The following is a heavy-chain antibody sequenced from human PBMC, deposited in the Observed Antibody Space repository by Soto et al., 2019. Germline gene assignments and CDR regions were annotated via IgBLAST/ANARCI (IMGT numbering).Heavy chain of an antibody. V-gene: IGHV3-15*07. CDR2: IKSKTDGGTT. CDR1: GFTFDKVW. D-gene: IGHD1-26*01. Sequence: EVQLVESGGGLVKPGGSLRLSCAVSGFTFDKVWMNWVRQAPGKGLEWVGRIKSKTDGGTTDYAAPVKGRFTISRDDSKNMMDLQMHSLKTADTGMYFCTTGRDDLLYWGQGTLVTVSS. J-gene: IGHJ4*02. CDR3: TTGRDDLLY.